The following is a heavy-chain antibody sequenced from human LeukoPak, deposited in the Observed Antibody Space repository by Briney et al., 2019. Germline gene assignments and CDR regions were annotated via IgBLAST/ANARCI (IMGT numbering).Heavy chain of an antibody. CDR1: GFTFSGYS. CDR2: ISSSSSYI. J-gene: IGHJ4*02. D-gene: IGHD1-7*01. CDR3: ARAHNWKYGTFDY. V-gene: IGHV3-21*01. Sequence: GGSLRLSCAASGFTFSGYSMNWVRQAPGKGLEWVTSISSSSSYIYYADSVKGRFTISRDNAKNSLYLQMNSLRAEDTAVYYCARAHNWKYGTFDYWGQGTLVTVSS.